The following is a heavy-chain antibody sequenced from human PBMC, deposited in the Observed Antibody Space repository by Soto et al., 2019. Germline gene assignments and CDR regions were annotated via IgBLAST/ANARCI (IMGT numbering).Heavy chain of an antibody. V-gene: IGHV1-18*01. Sequence: ASVKVSCKASGYTFTSYGISWVRQAPGQGLEWMGWISVYNGNTNYAQKLQGRVTMTTDTSTSTAYMELRSLRSDDAAVYYCASGWFGEFVYYFDYWGQGTLVTVSS. J-gene: IGHJ4*02. CDR1: GYTFTSYG. D-gene: IGHD3-10*01. CDR3: ASGWFGEFVYYFDY. CDR2: ISVYNGNT.